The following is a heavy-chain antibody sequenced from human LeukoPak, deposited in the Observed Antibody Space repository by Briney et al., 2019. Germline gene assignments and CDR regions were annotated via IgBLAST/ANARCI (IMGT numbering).Heavy chain of an antibody. CDR3: ARDRAMVRGVIKRDY. CDR2: INHSGST. Sequence: SETLSLTCAVYGGSFSGYYWSWIRQPPGKGLEWIGEINHSGSTNYNPSLKSRVTISVDTSKNQFSLKLSSVTAADTAVYYCARDRAMVRGVIKRDYWGQGTLDTVSS. V-gene: IGHV4-34*01. J-gene: IGHJ4*02. D-gene: IGHD3-10*01. CDR1: GGSFSGYY.